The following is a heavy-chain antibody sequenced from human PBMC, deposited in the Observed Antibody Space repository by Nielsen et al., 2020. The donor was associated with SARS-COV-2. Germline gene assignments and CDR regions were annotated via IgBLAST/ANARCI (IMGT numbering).Heavy chain of an antibody. J-gene: IGHJ2*01. D-gene: IGHD4-17*01. Sequence: LKISCAASGFTFDDYGMSWVRQAPGKGLEWVSGINWNGGSTGYADSVKGRFTISRDNAKNSLYLQMNSLRAEDTALYHCARALDYGDYNSYWYFDLWGRGTLVTVSS. CDR2: INWNGGST. CDR1: GFTFDDYG. CDR3: ARALDYGDYNSYWYFDL. V-gene: IGHV3-20*01.